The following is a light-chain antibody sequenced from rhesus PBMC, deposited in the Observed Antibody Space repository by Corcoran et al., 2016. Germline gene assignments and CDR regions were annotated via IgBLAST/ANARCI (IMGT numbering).Light chain of an antibody. Sequence: DIQMTQSPSALSASVGDRVTISCRASQNIYSDLAWYQQKPGKAPKLLIYAASSLQTGITSRFSGSGSWTFFTLPTSSLQPEDSATYYCQRYFDNPPLTFGGGTKVELK. CDR1: QNIYSD. CDR2: AAS. CDR3: QRYFDNPPLT. V-gene: IGKV1S12*01. J-gene: IGKJ4*01.